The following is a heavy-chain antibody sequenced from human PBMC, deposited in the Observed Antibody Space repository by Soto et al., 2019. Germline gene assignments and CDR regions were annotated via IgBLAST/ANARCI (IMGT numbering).Heavy chain of an antibody. CDR2: IYYRGST. D-gene: IGHD1-20*01. CDR1: GDSISTNGYY. Sequence: SETLSLTCTVSGDSISTNGYYWSWIRQLPGKGLEWIGYIYYRGSTYYNPSLKSRVSMSVDTSKNHFSLKLRSVTAADTAVYYCAREFYKSDPWGQGTLVTVSS. CDR3: AREFYKSDP. V-gene: IGHV4-30-4*01. J-gene: IGHJ5*02.